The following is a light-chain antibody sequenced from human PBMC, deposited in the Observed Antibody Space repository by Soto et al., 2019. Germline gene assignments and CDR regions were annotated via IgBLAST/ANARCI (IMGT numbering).Light chain of an antibody. CDR3: AAWDDSLNAL. Sequence: LTQPPSLSATPGQMVNISCSGSFSNIGDNAVNWYQQLPGAAPKLLIYLNDQRPSGVPDRFSGSKSGTSAFLAISGLQSEDEADYYCAAWDDSLNALFGTGTKVTVL. J-gene: IGLJ1*01. V-gene: IGLV1-44*01. CDR2: LND. CDR1: FSNIGDNA.